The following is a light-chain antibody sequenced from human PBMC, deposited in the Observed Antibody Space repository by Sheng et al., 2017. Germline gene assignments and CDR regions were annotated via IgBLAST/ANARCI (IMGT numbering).Light chain of an antibody. V-gene: IGLV3-25*03. J-gene: IGLJ2*01. Sequence: YDVTQPPSLSVSPGQTARITCSGSALKSQFVYWYQQRPGQAPSLVMFRDSERPSDVPELFSGSSSGTTLTLTINGVQAEDEADYYCQSADRNGFVVFGGGTRLTVL. CDR1: ALKSQF. CDR3: QSADRNGFVV. CDR2: RDS.